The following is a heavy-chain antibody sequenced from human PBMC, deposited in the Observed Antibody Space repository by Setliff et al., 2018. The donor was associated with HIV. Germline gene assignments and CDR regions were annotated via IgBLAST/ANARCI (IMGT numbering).Heavy chain of an antibody. J-gene: IGHJ4*02. V-gene: IGHV1-2*06. Sequence: ASVKVSCKASGYSFSGYYMSWIRQAPGQALEWMGRINPNNGATEYAQKFQGRVTMTSDSLTSTAHMELTRLRSDDTAVDYCARDLCIVIPFDYWGQGTLVTVSS. CDR3: ARDLCIVIPFDY. D-gene: IGHD1-26*01. CDR1: GYSFSGYY. CDR2: INPNNGAT.